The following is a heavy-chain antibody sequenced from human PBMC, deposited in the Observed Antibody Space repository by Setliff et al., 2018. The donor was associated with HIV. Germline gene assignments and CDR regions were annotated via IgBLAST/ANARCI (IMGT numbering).Heavy chain of an antibody. CDR3: ARTPYSSSSDV. D-gene: IGHD2-2*01. CDR2: MYFRGNA. J-gene: IGHJ6*02. V-gene: IGHV4-59*11. Sequence: PSETLSLTCTVSGGSISSHYWSWIRQAPGKGLEWIGTMYFRGNARNSPSLKSRVTISVDTSKNQLSLNLTSVTAADTAVYYCARTPYSSSSDVWGQGTTVTVSS. CDR1: GGSISSHY.